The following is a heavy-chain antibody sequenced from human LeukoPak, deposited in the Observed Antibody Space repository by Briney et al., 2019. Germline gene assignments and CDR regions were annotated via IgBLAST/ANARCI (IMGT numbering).Heavy chain of an antibody. V-gene: IGHV4-34*01. CDR2: INHSGST. J-gene: IGHJ5*02. D-gene: IGHD6-19*01. CDR1: GGSFSGYY. Sequence: SETLSLTCAVYGGSFSGYYWSWIRQPPGKGLEWIGEINHSGSTNYNPSLKSRVTISVDTSKNQFSLELSSVTAADTAVYYCARGRNSGWYSGTRWFDPWGQGTLVTVSS. CDR3: ARGRNSGWYSGTRWFDP.